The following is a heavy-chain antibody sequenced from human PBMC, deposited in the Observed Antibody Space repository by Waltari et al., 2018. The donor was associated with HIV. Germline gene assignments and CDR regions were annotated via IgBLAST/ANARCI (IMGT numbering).Heavy chain of an antibody. CDR1: GGSFSGYY. D-gene: IGHD3-22*01. Sequence: QVQLQQWGAGLLKPSETLSLTCAVYGGSFSGYYWSWIRQPRGKGLEWIGEINHSGSTNYNPSLKSRVTISVDTSKNQFSLKLSPVTAADTTVYYCARGRDYYDSSGYRTSWFDPWGQGTLVTVSS. V-gene: IGHV4-34*01. J-gene: IGHJ5*02. CDR2: INHSGST. CDR3: ARGRDYYDSSGYRTSWFDP.